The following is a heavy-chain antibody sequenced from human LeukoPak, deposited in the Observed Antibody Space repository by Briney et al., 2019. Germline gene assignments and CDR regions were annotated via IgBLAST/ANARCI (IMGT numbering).Heavy chain of an antibody. Sequence: PGGSLRLSCTASGFTFDDYDVSWVRQAPGMGLEWVAGINWNGGSTTYADAVKGRVTISRHNGKNARYLHMNSLRDEDTALYYSAREVSVTFRYLDLWGQGTLVTVSS. CDR2: INWNGGST. J-gene: IGHJ4*02. CDR3: AREVSVTFRYLDL. CDR1: GFTFDDYD. D-gene: IGHD2-21*02. V-gene: IGHV3-20*04.